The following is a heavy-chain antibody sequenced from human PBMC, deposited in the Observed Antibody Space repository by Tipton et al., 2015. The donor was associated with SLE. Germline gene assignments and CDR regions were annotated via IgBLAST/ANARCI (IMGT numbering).Heavy chain of an antibody. D-gene: IGHD1-20*01. Sequence: LRLSCTVSSGSITSSLYYWGWIRQPPGKGLEWIGSISYSGSTYYNPSLKSRVTILVDTSKNQFFVRLSSVTAADTAVYYCARQAPGGITGTSGAFDIWGQGTMVTVSS. CDR2: ISYSGST. V-gene: IGHV4-39*07. J-gene: IGHJ3*02. CDR3: ARQAPGGITGTSGAFDI. CDR1: SGSITSSLYY.